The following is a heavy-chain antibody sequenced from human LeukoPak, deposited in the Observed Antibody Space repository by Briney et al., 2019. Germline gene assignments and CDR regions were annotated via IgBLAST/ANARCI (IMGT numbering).Heavy chain of an antibody. D-gene: IGHD1-1*01. CDR2: IGTAGDT. CDR3: ARVAKERVGGVYYFDY. J-gene: IGHJ4*02. Sequence: GGSLRLSCAASGFTFIDYDMHWVRQATGKGLEWVSAIGTAGDTYYTGSVKGRLTISRENAKNSLYLQMNSLRAGDTAVYYCARVAKERVGGVYYFDYWGQGTLVTVSS. CDR1: GFTFIDYD. V-gene: IGHV3-13*01.